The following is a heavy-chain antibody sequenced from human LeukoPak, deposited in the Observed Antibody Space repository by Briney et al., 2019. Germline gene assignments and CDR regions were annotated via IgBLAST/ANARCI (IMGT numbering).Heavy chain of an antibody. V-gene: IGHV3-30*03. CDR2: ISYDGSHT. J-gene: IGHJ4*02. CDR1: GFTFSSYW. Sequence: GGSLRLSCAASGFTFSSYWMSWVRQAPGKGLEWVALISYDGSHTYYADSVKGRFTISRDNSKNSLYLQMNSLRAEDTAVYYCARTSGSNSFLDYWGQGTLVTVSS. D-gene: IGHD4-23*01. CDR3: ARTSGSNSFLDY.